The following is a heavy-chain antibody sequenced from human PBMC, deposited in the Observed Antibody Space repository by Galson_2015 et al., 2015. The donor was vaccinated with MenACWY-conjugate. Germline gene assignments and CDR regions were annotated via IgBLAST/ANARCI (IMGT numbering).Heavy chain of an antibody. V-gene: IGHV1-69*13. CDR1: GGTFSSYA. Sequence: SVKVSCKASGGTFSSYAISWVRQAPGQGLEWMGGIIPIFGTANYAQKFQGRVTITADESTSTAYMELSSLRSEDTAVYYCARGAYCSSTSCYPTGVDYWGQGTLVTASS. D-gene: IGHD2-2*01. J-gene: IGHJ4*02. CDR2: IIPIFGTA. CDR3: ARGAYCSSTSCYPTGVDY.